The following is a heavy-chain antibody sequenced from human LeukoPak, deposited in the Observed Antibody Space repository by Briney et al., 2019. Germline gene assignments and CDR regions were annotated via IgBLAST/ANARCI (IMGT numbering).Heavy chain of an antibody. CDR1: GFSFSSYS. CDR3: ARVPADF. Sequence: GGSLRLSCVASGFSFSSYSMNWVRQAPGKGLEWVSSISRISDYTYYADSVKGRFTISRDNAKNSLYLQMNSLRAEDTAMYYCARVPADFWGQGTLVTVSS. J-gene: IGHJ4*02. V-gene: IGHV3-21*01. CDR2: ISRISDYT.